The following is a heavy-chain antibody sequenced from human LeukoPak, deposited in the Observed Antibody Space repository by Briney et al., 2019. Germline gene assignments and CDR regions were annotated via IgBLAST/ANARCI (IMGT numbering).Heavy chain of an antibody. CDR2: INHSGST. CDR1: GGSFSGYY. J-gene: IGHJ3*02. CDR3: ARKGRAFDI. V-gene: IGHV4-34*01. Sequence: PETLSLTCAVYGGSFSGYYWSWIRQPPGKGLEWIGEINHSGSTNYNPSLKSRVTISVDTSKNQFSLKLSSVTAADTAVYYCARKGRAFDIWGQGTMVTVSS.